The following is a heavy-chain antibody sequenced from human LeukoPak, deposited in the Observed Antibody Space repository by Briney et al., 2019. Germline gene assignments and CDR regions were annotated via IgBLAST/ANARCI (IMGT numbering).Heavy chain of an antibody. CDR2: IKLDGSEK. J-gene: IGHJ4*02. CDR1: GFTFRKYW. CDR3: ARDQYDTWSRRGNFDS. V-gene: IGHV3-7*03. Sequence: GGSLRLSCVASGFTFRKYWMSWVRQAPGKGLEWVANIKLDGSEKNYVDSVKGRFTISRDNTKNSLYLQMNSLRAEDTAVFYCARDQYDTWSRRGNFDSWGQGTLVIVSS. D-gene: IGHD3/OR15-3a*01.